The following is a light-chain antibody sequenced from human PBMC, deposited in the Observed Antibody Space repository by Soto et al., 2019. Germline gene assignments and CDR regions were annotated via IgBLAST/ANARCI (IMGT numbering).Light chain of an antibody. CDR2: EVS. Sequence: QSALTPPASVSGSPGQSIPLSFTGTSSDVGGYNYVSWYQQHPGKAPKLMIYEVSNRPSGVSNRFSVSKSGNTASLTISGHQAEDEADYYCSSYTSSSAPYVFGTESKVTVL. V-gene: IGLV2-14*01. CDR3: SSYTSSSAPYV. J-gene: IGLJ1*01. CDR1: SSDVGGYNY.